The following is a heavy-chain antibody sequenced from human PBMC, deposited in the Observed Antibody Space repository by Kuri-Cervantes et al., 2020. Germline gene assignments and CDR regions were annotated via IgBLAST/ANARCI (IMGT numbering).Heavy chain of an antibody. CDR1: GFSLSTSGVG. CDR3: AHSHVLRRYFDY. V-gene: IGHV2-5*02. D-gene: IGHD3-10*01. J-gene: IGHJ4*02. Sequence: SGPTLVKPTQTLTLTCTFSGFSLSTSGVGVGWIRQPPGKALEWLALIDWDDDKYYSTSLKSRLTITKGTSKNQVVLTMTNMDPVDTATYYCAHSHVLRRYFDYWGQGTLVTDSS. CDR2: IDWDDDK.